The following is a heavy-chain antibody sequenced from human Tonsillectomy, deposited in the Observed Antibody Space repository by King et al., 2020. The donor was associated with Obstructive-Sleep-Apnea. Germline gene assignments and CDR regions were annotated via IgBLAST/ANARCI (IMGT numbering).Heavy chain of an antibody. CDR1: GGGTYDSYA. V-gene: IGHV1-69*17. CDR3: ARGEAFDI. CDR2: IIPSIGIA. Sequence: QLVQSGAEVKKPGSSVKVSCKASGGGTYDSYAIRWVRQAPGQGLEWMGGIIPSIGIANYAQNFQGSVRITADKPTDTVYMELNSLRSDDTAVYYCARGEAFDIWGPGTMVSVSS. J-gene: IGHJ3*02.